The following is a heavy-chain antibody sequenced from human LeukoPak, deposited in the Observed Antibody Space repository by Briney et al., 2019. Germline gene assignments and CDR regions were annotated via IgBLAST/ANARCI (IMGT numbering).Heavy chain of an antibody. CDR1: GGSISSGSYY. Sequence: PSETLSLTCTVSGGSISSGSYYWSWIRQPAGKGLEWIGRIYTSGTTNYNPSLRSRVTISVDTSKIQFSLKLSSVTAADTAMYYCARVSGRDYYFDYWGQGTLVTVSS. D-gene: IGHD3-3*02. CDR2: IYTSGTT. V-gene: IGHV4-61*02. J-gene: IGHJ4*02. CDR3: ARVSGRDYYFDY.